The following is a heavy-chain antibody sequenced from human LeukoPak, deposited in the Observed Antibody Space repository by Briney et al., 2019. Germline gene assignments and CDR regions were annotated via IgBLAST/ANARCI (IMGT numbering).Heavy chain of an antibody. CDR1: GFTVSSNY. CDR3: ARRLYGSGPDDY. CDR2: IYSGGST. J-gene: IGHJ4*02. D-gene: IGHD3-10*01. Sequence: GGSLGLSCAASGFTVSSNYMSWVRQAPGKGLEWVSVIYSGGSTYYADSVKGRFTISRDNSKNTLYLQMNSLRAEDTAVYYCARRLYGSGPDDYWGQGTLVTVSS. V-gene: IGHV3-66*02.